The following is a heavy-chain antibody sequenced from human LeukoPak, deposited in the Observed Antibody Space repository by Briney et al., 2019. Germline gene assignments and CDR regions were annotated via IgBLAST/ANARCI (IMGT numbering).Heavy chain of an antibody. J-gene: IGHJ4*02. CDR3: ARDTNSAMADFDY. CDR1: AFTFSSYE. D-gene: IGHD5-18*01. Sequence: PGGSLRLSCAASAFTFSSYEMNWVRQAPGKGLEWVSYISSSGSTIYYADSVKGRFTISRDNAKNSLYLQMNSLRAEDTAVYYCARDTNSAMADFDYWGQGTLVTVSS. V-gene: IGHV3-48*03. CDR2: ISSSGSTI.